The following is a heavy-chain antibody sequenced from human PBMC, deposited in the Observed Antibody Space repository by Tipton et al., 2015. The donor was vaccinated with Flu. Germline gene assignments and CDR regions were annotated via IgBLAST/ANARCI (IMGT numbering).Heavy chain of an antibody. V-gene: IGHV4-38-2*01. CDR3: AVFNSGPSTFDY. J-gene: IGHJ4*02. CDR2: VYHGGST. CDR1: GYSIDSGYY. Sequence: GLVKPSETLSLTCAVSGYSIDSGYYWGWIRQPPGRGLEWIGSVYHGGSTYYNSSLKSRVTISLDTSKNQFSLKLRSVTAADTAVYYCAVFNSGPSTFDYWGQGSLVTVSS. D-gene: IGHD1-1*01.